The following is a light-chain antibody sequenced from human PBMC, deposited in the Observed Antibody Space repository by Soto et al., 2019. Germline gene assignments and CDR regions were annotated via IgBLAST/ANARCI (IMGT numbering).Light chain of an antibody. CDR2: VNS. CDR3: QSYDSSLSAVV. CDR1: SSNIGAGYD. J-gene: IGLJ2*01. V-gene: IGLV1-40*01. Sequence: QSVLTQPPSVSGAPGQRVTISCTGSSSNIGAGYDVHWYQQLPGTAPKLLIYVNSNRPSGVPDRFSGSKSGTSAYLAITGLQAEDEADYYCQSYDSSLSAVVFGGGTKLTAL.